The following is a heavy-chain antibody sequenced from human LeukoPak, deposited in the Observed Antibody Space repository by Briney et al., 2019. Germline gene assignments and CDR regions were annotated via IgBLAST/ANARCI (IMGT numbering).Heavy chain of an antibody. D-gene: IGHD5-24*01. CDR1: GGSIRSYY. J-gene: IGHJ4*02. V-gene: IGHV4-59*01. CDR3: ARDRGRWLQPSYFDY. Sequence: KPSETLSLTCTVSGGSIRSYYWSWIRQPPGKGLEWIGYIYYSGSTNYNPSLKSRVTISVDTSKNQFSLKLSSVTAADTAVYYCARDRGRWLQPSYFDYWGQGTLVTVSS. CDR2: IYYSGST.